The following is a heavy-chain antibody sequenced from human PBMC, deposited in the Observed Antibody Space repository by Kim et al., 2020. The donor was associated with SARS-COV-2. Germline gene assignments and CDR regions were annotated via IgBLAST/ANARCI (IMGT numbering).Heavy chain of an antibody. Sequence: QNFPDRVTITRDTSASTVYMELTSLRSEDTAVYYCARDTHDSSGYSWFDPWGQGTLVTVSS. CDR3: ARDTHDSSGYSWFDP. V-gene: IGHV1-3*01. D-gene: IGHD3-22*01. J-gene: IGHJ5*02.